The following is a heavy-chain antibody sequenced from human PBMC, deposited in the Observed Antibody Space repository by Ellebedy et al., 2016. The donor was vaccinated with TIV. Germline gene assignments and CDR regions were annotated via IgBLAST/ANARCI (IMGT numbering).Heavy chain of an antibody. CDR3: AKGRGGGSDSSAPRYYFDY. CDR1: GFTFNSYA. D-gene: IGHD3-22*01. CDR2: IINTGSRT. J-gene: IGHJ4*02. Sequence: PGGSLRPSCAASGFTFNSYAMSWVRQAPGKGLEWVSTIINTGSRTYYADSVEGRFIISRDNSKTTLYLQMNSLRAEYTAVYYCAKGRGGGSDSSAPRYYFDYWGLGTLVTVSS. V-gene: IGHV3-23*01.